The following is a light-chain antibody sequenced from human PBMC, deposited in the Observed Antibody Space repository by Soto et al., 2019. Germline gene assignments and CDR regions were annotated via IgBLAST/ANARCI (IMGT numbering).Light chain of an antibody. V-gene: IGKV1-5*01. Sequence: GDRVTITCRASQSISSWLAWYQQKPGKAPKLLIYDASSLESGVPSRFSGSGSGTEFTLTISSLQPDDFATYYCQQYNSYSVTFGQGTKVDSK. CDR3: QQYNSYSVT. J-gene: IGKJ1*01. CDR1: QSISSW. CDR2: DAS.